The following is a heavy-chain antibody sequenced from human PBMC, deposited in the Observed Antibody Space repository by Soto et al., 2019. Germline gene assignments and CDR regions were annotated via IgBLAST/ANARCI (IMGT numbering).Heavy chain of an antibody. Sequence: GGSLRLSCAASGFTFSTYSMNWVRQAPGKGLEWVSAISGSGGSTYYADSVKGRFTISRDNSKNTLYLQMNSLRAEDTAVYYCAKDMPITMIVVVINDAFDIWGQGTMVTVSS. CDR1: GFTFSTYS. V-gene: IGHV3-23*01. CDR3: AKDMPITMIVVVINDAFDI. CDR2: ISGSGGST. D-gene: IGHD3-22*01. J-gene: IGHJ3*02.